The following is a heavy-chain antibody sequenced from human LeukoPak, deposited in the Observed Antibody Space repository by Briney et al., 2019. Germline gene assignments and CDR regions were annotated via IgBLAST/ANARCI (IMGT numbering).Heavy chain of an antibody. D-gene: IGHD2-21*02. J-gene: IGHJ4*02. CDR3: TRTSCGGDCLNFDY. V-gene: IGHV3-49*04. CDR1: GFTFGDYA. Sequence: GGSLRLSCTVSGFTFGDYAMSWVRQAPGKGLEWVGFIRSKAYGGTTEYAASVRGRFTISRDDSKSIAYLQMNSLKTDDTAVYYCTRTSCGGDCLNFDYWGQGTLVTVPS. CDR2: IRSKAYGGTT.